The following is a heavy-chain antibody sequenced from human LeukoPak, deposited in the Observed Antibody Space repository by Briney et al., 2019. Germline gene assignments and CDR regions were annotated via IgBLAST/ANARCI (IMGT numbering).Heavy chain of an antibody. CDR2: INHNGNVN. CDR3: ARGGGLDV. J-gene: IGHJ6*02. Sequence: GGSLRLSCAASGFTFSSYWMNWARQPPGKGLEWVASINHNGNVNYYVDSVKGRFTISRDNAKNSLYLHMSNLRAEDTAVYFCARGGGLDVWGQGATVTVSS. V-gene: IGHV3-7*03. CDR1: GFTFSSYW. D-gene: IGHD3-16*01.